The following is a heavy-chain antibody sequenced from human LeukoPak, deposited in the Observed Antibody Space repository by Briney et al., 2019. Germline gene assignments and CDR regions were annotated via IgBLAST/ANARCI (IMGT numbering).Heavy chain of an antibody. CDR2: IRNKANRYTT. V-gene: IGHV3-72*01. D-gene: IGHD1-14*01. CDR1: GFTFSDLY. CDR3: TSGKYFDY. J-gene: IGHJ4*02. Sequence: GGSLRLSCAASGFTFSDLYMDWVRQAPGKGLEWVGRIRNKANRYTTEYAASVKGRFTISRDDSKNSLYLQMNSLKTEDTAVYHCTSGKYFDYWGQGTLVT.